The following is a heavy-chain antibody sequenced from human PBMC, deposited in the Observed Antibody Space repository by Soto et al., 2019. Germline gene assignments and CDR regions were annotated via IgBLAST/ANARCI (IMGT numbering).Heavy chain of an antibody. CDR1: GGSVSSGSYY. Sequence: SETLSLTCTVSGGSVSSGSYYWSWIRQPPGKGLEWIGYIYYSGSTNYNPSLKSRVTISVDTSKNQFSLKLSSVTAADTAVYYCARDNPRGYSYGAMFDYWGQGTLVTVS. CDR2: IYYSGST. D-gene: IGHD5-18*01. V-gene: IGHV4-61*01. CDR3: ARDNPRGYSYGAMFDY. J-gene: IGHJ4*02.